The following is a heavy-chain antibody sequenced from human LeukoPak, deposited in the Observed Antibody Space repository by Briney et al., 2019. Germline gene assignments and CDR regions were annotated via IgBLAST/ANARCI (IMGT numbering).Heavy chain of an antibody. CDR1: GYSISSGYY. D-gene: IGHD4-11*01. V-gene: IGHV4-38-2*02. J-gene: IGHJ5*02. Sequence: PSETLSLTCTVSGYSISSGYYWGWIRQPPGKGLEWIGSIYHSGSTYYNPSLKSRVTISVDTSKNQFSLKLSSVTAADTAVYYCARDYRGWFDPWGQGTLVTVSS. CDR2: IYHSGST. CDR3: ARDYRGWFDP.